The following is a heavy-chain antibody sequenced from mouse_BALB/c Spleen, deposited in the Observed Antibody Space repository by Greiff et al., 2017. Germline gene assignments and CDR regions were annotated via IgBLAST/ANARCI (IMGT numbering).Heavy chain of an antibody. D-gene: IGHD2-3*01. CDR3: ARWGDGFPLV. V-gene: IGHV1S135*01. CDR2: IDPFNGGT. Sequence: EVQLQQSGPELMKPGASVKISCKASGYSFTSYYMHWVKQSHGKSLEWIGYIDPFNGGTSYNQKFKGKATLTVDKSSSTAYMHLSSLTSEDSAVYYCARWGDGFPLVWGAGTTVTVSS. CDR1: GYSFTSYY. J-gene: IGHJ1*01.